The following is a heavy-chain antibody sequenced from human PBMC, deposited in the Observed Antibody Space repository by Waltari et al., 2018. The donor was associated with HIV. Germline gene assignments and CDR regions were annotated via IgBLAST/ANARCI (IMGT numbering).Heavy chain of an antibody. CDR3: ARHLSVRAVFDY. Sequence: QVQLQESGPGLVKPSATLSLTCNVSGDSITNFYWSWILLSPEKALEWIGYIKDSGSTNYNPSLRSRVTISRDVSRNQYSLTMTSVTAADTAVYYCARHLSVRAVFDYWGQGTLVAVSS. CDR2: IKDSGST. V-gene: IGHV4-59*08. D-gene: IGHD1-1*01. CDR1: GDSITNFY. J-gene: IGHJ4*02.